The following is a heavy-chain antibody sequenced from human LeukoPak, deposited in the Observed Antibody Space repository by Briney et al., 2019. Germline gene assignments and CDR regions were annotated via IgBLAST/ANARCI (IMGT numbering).Heavy chain of an antibody. CDR1: GGSFSGYY. CDR3: ARGGCSGGSCYFKASWFDP. V-gene: IGHV4-34*01. D-gene: IGHD2-15*01. J-gene: IGHJ5*02. Sequence: SETLSLTCAVYGGSFSGYYWSWIRQPPGKGLEWIGEINHSGSTNYNPSLKSRVTISVDTSKNQFSLKLSSVTAADTAVYYCARGGCSGGSCYFKASWFDPWGQGTLVTVSS. CDR2: INHSGST.